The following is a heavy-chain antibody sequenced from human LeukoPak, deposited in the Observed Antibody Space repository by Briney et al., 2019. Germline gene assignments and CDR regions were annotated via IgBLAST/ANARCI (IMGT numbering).Heavy chain of an antibody. Sequence: PGRSLRLSCAASRFIFSSYAMHWVRQAPGKGLEWVAVLSYDGSDKYYADSVKGRFTISRDNSKNTLYLQMNSLRAEDTAVYYCAKEWWEPYFDYWGQGTLVTVSS. CDR3: AKEWWEPYFDY. V-gene: IGHV3-30*04. CDR2: LSYDGSDK. CDR1: RFIFSSYA. J-gene: IGHJ4*02. D-gene: IGHD1-26*01.